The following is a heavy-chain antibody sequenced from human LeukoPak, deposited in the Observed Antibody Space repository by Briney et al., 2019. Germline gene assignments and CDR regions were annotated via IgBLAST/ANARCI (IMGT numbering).Heavy chain of an antibody. CDR3: VSGLWEVPGSH. CDR1: GGSISSYY. CDR2: IYFSGST. D-gene: IGHD1-26*01. V-gene: IGHV4-59*01. J-gene: IGHJ4*02. Sequence: PSETLSLTCTVSGGSISSYYWSWIRQPPGKGLEWIGYIYFSGSTNYNPSLKSRVTISIDTSKNQLSLRLSSVTAADTAVYYCVSGLWEVPGSHRGQGTLVTVSS.